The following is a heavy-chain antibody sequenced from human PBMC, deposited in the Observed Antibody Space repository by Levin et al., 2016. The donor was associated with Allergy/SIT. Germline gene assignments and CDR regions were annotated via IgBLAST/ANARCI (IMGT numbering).Heavy chain of an antibody. V-gene: IGHV3-15*01. CDR2: IKSKTDGGTT. Sequence: VRQAPGKGLEWVGRIKSKTDGGTTDYAAPVKGRFTISRDDSKNTLYLQMNSLKTEDTAVYYCTTAWGWYVNNGFDYWGQGTLVTVSS. CDR3: TTAWGWYVNNGFDY. D-gene: IGHD6-19*01. J-gene: IGHJ4*02.